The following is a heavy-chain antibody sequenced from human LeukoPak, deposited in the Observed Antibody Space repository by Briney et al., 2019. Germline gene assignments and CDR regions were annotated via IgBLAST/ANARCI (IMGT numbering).Heavy chain of an antibody. CDR3: ARGFTIFGVVNDAFDI. Sequence: GGSLRLSCAASGFTFSDYWMHWVRQAPGKGLVWVSRIDSDGSSTSNADSVKGRFTISRDNAKNTVYLQMNSLRAEDTAVYYCARGFTIFGVVNDAFDIWGQGTMVTVSS. CDR2: IDSDGSST. D-gene: IGHD3-3*01. V-gene: IGHV3-74*01. J-gene: IGHJ3*02. CDR1: GFTFSDYW.